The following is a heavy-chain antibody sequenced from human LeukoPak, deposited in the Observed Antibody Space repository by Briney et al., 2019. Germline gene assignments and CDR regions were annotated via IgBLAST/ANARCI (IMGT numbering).Heavy chain of an antibody. D-gene: IGHD3-16*01. CDR2: ISNSGDYT. J-gene: IGHJ4*02. CDR3: AKDGEAGGPFDY. V-gene: IGHV3-23*01. Sequence: PGGSLRLSCAASGFTFSNYAMTWVRQAPGKGLEWVSAISNSGDYTFYADSVKGRFSISRDNSNNALSLQMISLRAEDTAVYYCAKDGEAGGPFDYWGQGTLVTVSS. CDR1: GFTFSNYA.